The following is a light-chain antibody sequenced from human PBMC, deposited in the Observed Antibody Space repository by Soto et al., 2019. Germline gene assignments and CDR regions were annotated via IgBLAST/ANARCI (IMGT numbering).Light chain of an antibody. CDR2: DVS. V-gene: IGLV2-14*01. CDR3: SSYTSGNTLV. Sequence: QSVLTQPASVSGSPGQSITISCTGTSSDVGGYNYVSWYQQHPGRAPKLMIYDVSNRPSGVSNRFSGSKSGSTASLTISGLQAEDEADFYCSSYTSGNTLVFGTGTKLTVL. J-gene: IGLJ1*01. CDR1: SSDVGGYNY.